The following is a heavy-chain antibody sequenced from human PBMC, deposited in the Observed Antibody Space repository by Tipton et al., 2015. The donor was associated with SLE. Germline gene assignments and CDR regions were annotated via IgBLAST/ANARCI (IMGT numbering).Heavy chain of an antibody. D-gene: IGHD3-10*01. CDR2: ISAKNGNT. CDR3: AKDHGFGQWSLCDY. J-gene: IGHJ4*02. Sequence: QSGAEVRKPGASVKVSCKALGYTFNTYVITWVRQAPGQGLEWMGWISAKNGNTNYAQKLQGGVTMTRNTSISTAYMELSRLRSDDTAVYYCAKDHGFGQWSLCDYRGQGTLVTVSS. CDR1: GYTFNTYV. V-gene: IGHV1-18*01.